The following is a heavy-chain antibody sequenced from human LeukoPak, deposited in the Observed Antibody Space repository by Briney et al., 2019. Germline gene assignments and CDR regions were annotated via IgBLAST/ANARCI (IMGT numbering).Heavy chain of an antibody. CDR2: IIPIFGTA. Sequence: GSSVKVSCKASGGTFSSYAISWVRQAPGQGLEWVGGIIPIFGTANYAQKFQGRVTITADESTSTAYMELSSLRSEDTAVYYCASRRGYYYGSGSFYWFDPWGQGTLVTVSS. CDR1: GGTFSSYA. CDR3: ASRRGYYYGSGSFYWFDP. D-gene: IGHD3-10*01. J-gene: IGHJ5*02. V-gene: IGHV1-69*01.